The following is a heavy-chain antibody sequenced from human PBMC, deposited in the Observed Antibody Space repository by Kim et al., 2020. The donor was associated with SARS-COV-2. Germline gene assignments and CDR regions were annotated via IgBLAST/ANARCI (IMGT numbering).Heavy chain of an antibody. Sequence: GGSLRLSCAASGFTFSSYAMSWVRQAPGKGLEWVSAISGSGGSTYYADSVKGRFTISRDNSKNTLYLQMNSLRAEDTAVYYCGIRLGELSLSWVSGDAFDIWGQGTMVTVSS. CDR1: GFTFSSYA. CDR3: GIRLGELSLSWVSGDAFDI. D-gene: IGHD3-16*02. J-gene: IGHJ3*02. V-gene: IGHV3-23*01. CDR2: ISGSGGST.